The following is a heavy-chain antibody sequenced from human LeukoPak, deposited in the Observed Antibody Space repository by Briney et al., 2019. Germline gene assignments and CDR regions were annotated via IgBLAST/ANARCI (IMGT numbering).Heavy chain of an antibody. CDR1: GCSISSSSYY. CDR2: INYSGTT. V-gene: IGHV4-39*01. J-gene: IGHJ4*02. CDR3: ARVDIAVVPSANFDY. Sequence: PSETLSLTCTVSGCSISSSSYYWRWIRQPPGEGLEGIGSINYSGTTYYNPSPKSRVTISVDTSKNQFSLKLSSVTAADTAVYYCARVDIAVVPSANFDYWGRGTLVSVS. D-gene: IGHD2-2*01.